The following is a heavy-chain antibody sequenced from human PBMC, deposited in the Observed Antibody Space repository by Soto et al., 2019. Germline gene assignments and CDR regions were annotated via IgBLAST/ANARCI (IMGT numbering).Heavy chain of an antibody. D-gene: IGHD2-2*01. V-gene: IGHV3-23*01. CDR3: AKYAVPAAPKRDFDY. CDR2: IGDSGSIT. J-gene: IGHJ4*02. CDR1: GFAFSTYA. Sequence: GGSLRLSCAASGFAFSTYAMTWVRQAPGKGLEWVSAIGDSGSITYYADSVKGRFTSSRDNSKNMLYLQMDSLRADDTAVYYFAKYAVPAAPKRDFDYWGQGTLVTVSS.